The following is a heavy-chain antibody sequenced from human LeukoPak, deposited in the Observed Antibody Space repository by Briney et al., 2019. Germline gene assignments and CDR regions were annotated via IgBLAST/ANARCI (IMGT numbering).Heavy chain of an antibody. Sequence: GSLRLSCAASGFTFKSYSMNWVRQAPGKGPEWISYISSISRVIYYADSVKGRFTISRDNAKNSLSLQMNSLRAEDTAVYYCARDPYSGGYGAYYYYYMDVWGKGTTVTVSS. J-gene: IGHJ6*03. D-gene: IGHD6-19*01. CDR2: ISSISRVI. CDR1: GFTFKSYS. V-gene: IGHV3-48*01. CDR3: ARDPYSGGYGAYYYYYMDV.